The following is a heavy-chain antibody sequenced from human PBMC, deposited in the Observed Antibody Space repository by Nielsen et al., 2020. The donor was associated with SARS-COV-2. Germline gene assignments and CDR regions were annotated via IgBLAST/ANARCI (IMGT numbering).Heavy chain of an antibody. V-gene: IGHV3-13*04. CDR1: GFPFSSYA. J-gene: IGHJ5*02. CDR3: ARVVGNWFDP. Sequence: GESLKISCVASGFPFSSYAMPWVRQATGRGLEWVSGIGTTGDTVYRDSVKGRFTISREDAKNSFYLQMNSLRAEDTAVYHCARVVGNWFDPWGQGTLVNVSS. CDR2: IGTTGDT. D-gene: IGHD2-21*01.